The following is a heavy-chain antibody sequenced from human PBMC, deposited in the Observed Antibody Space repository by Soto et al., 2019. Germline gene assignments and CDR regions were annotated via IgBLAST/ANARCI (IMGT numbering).Heavy chain of an antibody. CDR3: AKDQKKYQLLGDAFDI. Sequence: QVQLVASGGGVVQPGRSLRLSCAASGFTFSSYGMHWVRQAPGKGLEWVEVISYDGSNKYYADSVKGRFTISRDNSKNTLYLQMNSLRAEDTAVYYCAKDQKKYQLLGDAFDIWGQGTMVTVSS. D-gene: IGHD2-2*01. CDR2: ISYDGSNK. V-gene: IGHV3-30*18. CDR1: GFTFSSYG. J-gene: IGHJ3*02.